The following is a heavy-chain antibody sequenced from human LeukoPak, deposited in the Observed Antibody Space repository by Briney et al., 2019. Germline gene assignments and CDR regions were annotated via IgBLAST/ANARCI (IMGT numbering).Heavy chain of an antibody. CDR3: AKDKYSSSLSEFDY. D-gene: IGHD6-13*01. CDR2: ISWNSNSI. CDR1: GFSFDDHA. V-gene: IGHV3-9*01. Sequence: PGGSLRLSCAASGFSFDDHAMHWVRQAPGKGLEWVSGISWNSNSIGYADSVKARFTISRDNAKNSLYLQMNSLTSEDTALYYCAKDKYSSSLSEFDYWGQGTLVTVSS. J-gene: IGHJ4*02.